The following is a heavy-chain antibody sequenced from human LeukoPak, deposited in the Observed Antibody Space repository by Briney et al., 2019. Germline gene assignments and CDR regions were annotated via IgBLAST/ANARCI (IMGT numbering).Heavy chain of an antibody. Sequence: ASVKVSCKASGGTFSSYAISWVRQAPGQGLEWMGWITSYNGNTKYAQQLQGRVTMTTDTSTGTAYMELRSLRSDDTAVYYCARAGAAAGTPFDYWGQGTLVTVSS. CDR1: GGTFSSYA. D-gene: IGHD6-13*01. J-gene: IGHJ4*02. CDR2: ITSYNGNT. V-gene: IGHV1-18*01. CDR3: ARAGAAAGTPFDY.